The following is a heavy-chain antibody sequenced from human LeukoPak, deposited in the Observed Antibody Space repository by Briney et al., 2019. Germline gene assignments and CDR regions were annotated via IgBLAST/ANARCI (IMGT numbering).Heavy chain of an antibody. CDR3: AREVWYYGSGSYSAWFDP. Sequence: SETLSLTCAVYGGSFSGYYWSWIRQPPGKGLEWIGEINHSGSTNYNPSLKSRVTISVDTSKNQFSLKLGSVTAADTAVYYCAREVWYYGSGSYSAWFDPWGQGTLVTASS. D-gene: IGHD3-10*01. CDR1: GGSFSGYY. V-gene: IGHV4-34*01. J-gene: IGHJ5*02. CDR2: INHSGST.